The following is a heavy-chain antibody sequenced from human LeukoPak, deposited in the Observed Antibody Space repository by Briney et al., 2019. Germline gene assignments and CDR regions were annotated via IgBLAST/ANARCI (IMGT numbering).Heavy chain of an antibody. Sequence: SETLSLTCTVSGGSISSGGHYWSWIRQHPGKCLEWIGYIYYSGSTYYNPSLKSRVTISVDTSKNQFSLKLSPVTAADTAVYYCARAGLYYYDSSGYSHLPYYFDYWGQGTLVTVSS. CDR3: ARAGLYYYDSSGYSHLPYYFDY. CDR1: GGSISSGGHY. J-gene: IGHJ4*02. D-gene: IGHD3-22*01. CDR2: IYYSGST. V-gene: IGHV4-31*03.